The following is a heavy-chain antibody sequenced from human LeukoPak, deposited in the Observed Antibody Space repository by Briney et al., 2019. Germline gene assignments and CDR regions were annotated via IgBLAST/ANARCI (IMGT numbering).Heavy chain of an antibody. Sequence: GGSLRLSCAASGFTFSSYAMRWFRQAPGKGLAWVSAISGSGGRTYYADSVKGRFTISRDNSKNTLYLQMNILRAEDTAVYYCANGDDAGTAFDIWGQGTMVTVSS. CDR2: ISGSGGRT. CDR1: GFTFSSYA. V-gene: IGHV3-23*01. CDR3: ANGDDAGTAFDI. J-gene: IGHJ3*02. D-gene: IGHD3-10*01.